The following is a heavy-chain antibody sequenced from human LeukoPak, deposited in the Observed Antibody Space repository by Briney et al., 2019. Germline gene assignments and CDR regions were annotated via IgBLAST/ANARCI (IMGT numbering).Heavy chain of an antibody. J-gene: IGHJ4*02. V-gene: IGHV3-7*01. CDR2: IKQDGSQK. D-gene: IGHD1-1*01. CDR1: GFTLSSSW. Sequence: PGGSLRLSCTASGFTLSSSWMSWVRQPPGRGLEWVASIKQDGSQKYYVDSVKGQFTISRDNAKNSLYLQMNSLRAEDTAVYYCARLFRDVTTFDYWGQGTLVTVSS. CDR3: ARLFRDVTTFDY.